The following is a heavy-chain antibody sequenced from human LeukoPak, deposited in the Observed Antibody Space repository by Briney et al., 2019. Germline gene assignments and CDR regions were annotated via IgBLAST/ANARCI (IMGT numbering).Heavy chain of an antibody. CDR1: GGSFSGYY. D-gene: IGHD6-13*01. J-gene: IGHJ3*02. V-gene: IGHV4-34*09. Sequence: SETLSLTCAVYGGSFSGYYWSWIRQPPGKGLEWIGEINHSGSTNYNPSLKSRVTISVDTSKNQFSLKLSSVTAADTAVYYCARGIHIAAAGRWAKGDAFDIWGQGTMVTVSS. CDR2: INHSGST. CDR3: ARGIHIAAAGRWAKGDAFDI.